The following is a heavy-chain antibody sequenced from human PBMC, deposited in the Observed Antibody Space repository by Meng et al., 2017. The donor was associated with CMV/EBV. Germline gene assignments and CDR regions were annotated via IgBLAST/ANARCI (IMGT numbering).Heavy chain of an antibody. CDR2: VIPIFGTA. J-gene: IGHJ6*02. Sequence: SVKVSCKASGGTFSSYAISWVRQAPGQGLEWMGGVIPIFGTANYAQKFQGRVTITTDESTSTAYMELSSLRSEDTAVYYCASGRLELGYYYYYGMDVWGQGTTVTVSS. D-gene: IGHD1-7*01. CDR3: ASGRLELGYYYYYGMDV. V-gene: IGHV1-69*05. CDR1: GGTFSSYA.